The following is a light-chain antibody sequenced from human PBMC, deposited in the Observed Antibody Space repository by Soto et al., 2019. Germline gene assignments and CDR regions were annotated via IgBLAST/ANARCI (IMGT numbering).Light chain of an antibody. Sequence: QSALTQLASVSGSPGQSITISCTGTSRDVGGYNNVSWYPQHPGKAHQLLIYEVSHRPSGISSRFSGSKSGTSASLAISGLQSEDEADYYCAAWDDSLNGVVFGGGTKVTVL. J-gene: IGLJ2*01. CDR1: SRDVGGYNN. V-gene: IGLV2-14*01. CDR3: AAWDDSLNGVV. CDR2: EVS.